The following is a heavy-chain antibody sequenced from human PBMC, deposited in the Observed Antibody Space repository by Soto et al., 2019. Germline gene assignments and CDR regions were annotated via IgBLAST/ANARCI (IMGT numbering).Heavy chain of an antibody. CDR3: AKDYDSSGYPFY. CDR1: GFTFSSYG. D-gene: IGHD3-22*01. J-gene: IGHJ4*02. Sequence: GGSLRLSCAASGFTFSSYGMHWVRQAPGKGLEWVAVISYDGSKKYYEDSVKGRFTISRDNSKNTLYLQMNSLRAEDTAVYYCAKDYDSSGYPFYWGQGTLVTVSS. V-gene: IGHV3-30*18. CDR2: ISYDGSKK.